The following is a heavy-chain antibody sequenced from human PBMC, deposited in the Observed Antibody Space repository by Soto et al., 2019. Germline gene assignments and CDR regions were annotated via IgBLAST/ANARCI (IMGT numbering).Heavy chain of an antibody. J-gene: IGHJ5*02. V-gene: IGHV5-51*01. Sequence: GESLKISCPVSGCRFTHYWVGWVRQIPGRGLEWMGIIHPGDSDTRYSPFFQGQVTISADKSISTAYLQWSSLKASDTAMYYCARHNRYSSTWFEGWFDPWGQGTLVTVSS. CDR2: IHPGDSDT. CDR1: GCRFTHYW. CDR3: ARHNRYSSTWFEGWFDP. D-gene: IGHD6-13*01.